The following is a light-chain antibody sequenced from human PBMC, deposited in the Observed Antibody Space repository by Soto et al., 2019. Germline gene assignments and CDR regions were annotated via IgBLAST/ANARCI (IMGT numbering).Light chain of an antibody. CDR3: TSYTSSSTDVV. Sequence: QSALTQPASVSGSPGQSSTISCTGTSSDVGGYNYVSWYQQYPGKAPKLMIYDVYNRPSGVSDRFSGSKSGNTASLTISGLQPEDKAEYYCTSYTSSSTDVVFGGRTKLTVL. J-gene: IGLJ2*01. CDR2: DVY. V-gene: IGLV2-14*03. CDR1: SSDVGGYNY.